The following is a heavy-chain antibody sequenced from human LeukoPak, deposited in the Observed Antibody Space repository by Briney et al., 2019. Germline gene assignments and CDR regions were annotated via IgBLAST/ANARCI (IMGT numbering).Heavy chain of an antibody. J-gene: IGHJ6*03. CDR1: GFTFRSYG. D-gene: IGHD1-1*01. Sequence: GGSLRLSCAASGFTFRSYGMHWVPKAPGKGLECVAFIRYDGGNIYYADSVKGRFTNSRDNPKSTLYLQMNSLRPEDTAVYYCAKASNSPGSYYYYMDVWGKGTTVTVSS. CDR3: AKASNSPGSYYYYMDV. CDR2: IRYDGGNI. V-gene: IGHV3-30*02.